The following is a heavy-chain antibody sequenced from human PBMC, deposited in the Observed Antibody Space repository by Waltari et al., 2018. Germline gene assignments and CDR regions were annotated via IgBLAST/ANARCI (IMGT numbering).Heavy chain of an antibody. Sequence: ITLKRSCPTRAKPTQPRTPTCTFSGSFLSPTGVGLGWICQPPGGALECLALFYWNDDKRYSPSLKNRLTINKDTAKRQVDLTMTNLDPVDTATYYCAHIRPHANPWFLDYYAAWGQGTVVTVSS. D-gene: IGHD3-10*01. J-gene: IGHJ4*02. CDR3: AHIRPHANPWFLDYYAA. CDR1: GSFLSPTGVG. CDR2: FYWNDDK. V-gene: IGHV2-5*01.